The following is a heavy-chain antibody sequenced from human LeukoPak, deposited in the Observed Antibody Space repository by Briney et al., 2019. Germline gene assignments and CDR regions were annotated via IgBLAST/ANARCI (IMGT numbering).Heavy chain of an antibody. V-gene: IGHV4-31*03. CDR2: IYYSGST. CDR3: ATGVYGGDY. Sequence: SQTLSLTCTVFGGSISSGGYYWSWTRQHPGKGLEWIGYIYYSGSTYYNPSLKSRITISVDTSKNQFSLKLSSVTAADTAVYYCATGVYGGDYWGQGTLVTVSS. D-gene: IGHD5/OR15-5a*01. J-gene: IGHJ4*02. CDR1: GGSISSGGYY.